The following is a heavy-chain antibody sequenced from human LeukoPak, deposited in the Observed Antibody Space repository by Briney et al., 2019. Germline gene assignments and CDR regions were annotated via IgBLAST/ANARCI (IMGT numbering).Heavy chain of an antibody. J-gene: IGHJ5*02. CDR3: ARGCSAGTPHNWFDP. Sequence: SETLSLTCTASGGSISGYSWSWIRQPPGKGLEWIGFIYYSGSTNYYPSLKSRVTISVDTSKNQFSLKLSSVTAADTAVYYCARGCSAGTPHNWFDPWGQGTLVTVSS. CDR2: IYYSGST. V-gene: IGHV4-59*01. CDR1: GGSISGYS. D-gene: IGHD6-13*01.